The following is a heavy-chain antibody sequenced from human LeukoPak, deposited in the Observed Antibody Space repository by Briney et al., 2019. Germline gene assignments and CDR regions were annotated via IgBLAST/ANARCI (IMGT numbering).Heavy chain of an antibody. V-gene: IGHV1-8*01. Sequence: GASVKVSCNASGYTFTNYDINWVRQATGQGLEWMGWMNPKSGNTGCAQKLQGRVAMTRNNSISTAYMELTSLRSEDTAMYFCARGPSLHTNWVGGRWFDPWGQGTRVTVSS. J-gene: IGHJ5*02. CDR3: ARGPSLHTNWVGGRWFDP. CDR1: GYTFTNYD. D-gene: IGHD1-1*01. CDR2: MNPKSGNT.